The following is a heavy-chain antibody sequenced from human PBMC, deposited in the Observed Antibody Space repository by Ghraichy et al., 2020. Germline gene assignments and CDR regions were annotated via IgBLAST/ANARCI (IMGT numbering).Heavy chain of an antibody. J-gene: IGHJ4*02. CDR1: GFTFSSYA. CDR3: VKDTRGQQLVHGSSDY. CDR2: ISSNGGST. Sequence: GGSLRLSCSASGFTFSSYAMHWVRQAPGKGLEYVSGISSNGGSTYYADSVKGRFTISRDNSNNTLYLQMSSLRAEDTAVYFCVKDTRGQQLVHGSSDYWGQGTLVTVSS. V-gene: IGHV3-64D*06. D-gene: IGHD6-13*01.